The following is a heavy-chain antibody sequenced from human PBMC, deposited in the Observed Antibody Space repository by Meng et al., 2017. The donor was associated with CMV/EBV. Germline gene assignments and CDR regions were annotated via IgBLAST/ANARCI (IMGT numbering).Heavy chain of an antibody. D-gene: IGHD4-17*01. CDR1: GFTFSDYW. CDR2: INNDGGNT. V-gene: IGHV3-74*01. CDR3: ARGLYGPDY. Sequence: GESLKISCEASGFTFSDYWMHWVRQAPGKGLVWVSRINNDGGNTVYADSVKGRFTFSRDNAKNTLYLQMNSLRAEDTAVYYCARGLYGPDYWGQGTLVTVSS. J-gene: IGHJ4*02.